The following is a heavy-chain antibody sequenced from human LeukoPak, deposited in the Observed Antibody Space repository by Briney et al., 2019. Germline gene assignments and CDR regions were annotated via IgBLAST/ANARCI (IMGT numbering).Heavy chain of an antibody. Sequence: GGSLRLSCVASGFRFDDSAMHWVRQAPGKGLEWVANINHFGNEEYYVDSVKGRFTISRDNAKNSLYLQMNSLRAEDTAVYYCGRGKVWSRTYFDFWGQGTLVTVSS. V-gene: IGHV3-7*01. CDR3: GRGKVWSRTYFDF. CDR2: INHFGNEE. J-gene: IGHJ4*02. D-gene: IGHD3-10*01. CDR1: GFRFDDSA.